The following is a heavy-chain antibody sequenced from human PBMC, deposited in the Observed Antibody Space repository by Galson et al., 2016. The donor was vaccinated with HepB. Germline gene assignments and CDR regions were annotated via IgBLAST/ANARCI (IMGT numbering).Heavy chain of an antibody. CDR1: GLTFSSYG. V-gene: IGHV3-33*01. CDR2: ICDNGRNK. Sequence: SLRLSCAASGLTFSSYGLLWVRQAPGKGLQSVASICDNGRNKPFADSVKGQFTISRNNSKNTVYRQMNSQRAEDTAVYYCARGDYCAYSPFGMDVWGQGTTVTVSS. J-gene: IGHJ6*02. D-gene: IGHD4-17*01. CDR3: ARGDYCAYSPFGMDV.